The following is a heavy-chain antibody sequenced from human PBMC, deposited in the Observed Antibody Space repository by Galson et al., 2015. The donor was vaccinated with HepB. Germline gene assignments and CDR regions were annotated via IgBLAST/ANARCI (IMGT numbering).Heavy chain of an antibody. V-gene: IGHV1-18*01. D-gene: IGHD2-2*01. CDR2: ISAYNGNT. CDR1: GYTFTSYG. Sequence: SVKVSCKASGYTFTSYGISWVRQAPGQGLEWMGWISAYNGNTNYAQKLQGRVTMTTDTSTSTAYMELRSLRSDDTAVYYCARDLDDIVVVPAAIPGDWGQGTLVTVSS. CDR3: ARDLDDIVVVPAAIPGD. J-gene: IGHJ4*02.